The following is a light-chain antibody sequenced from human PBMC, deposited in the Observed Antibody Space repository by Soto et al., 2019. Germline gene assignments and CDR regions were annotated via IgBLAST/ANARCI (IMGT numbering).Light chain of an antibody. V-gene: IGKV3-15*01. J-gene: IGKJ4*01. CDR3: QQYNDWPPLT. CDR2: GAS. CDR1: QSFRSN. Sequence: EMVITQSPATPSVSQGERATLSCRASQSFRSNLAWYQQKPGQAPRLLIYGASTRATGIPARFSGSGSGTEFTLTISSLQSEDFAVYYCQQYNDWPPLTFGGGTKVEIK.